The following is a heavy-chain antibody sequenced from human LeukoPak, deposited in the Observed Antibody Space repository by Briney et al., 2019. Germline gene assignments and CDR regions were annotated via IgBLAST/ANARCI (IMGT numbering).Heavy chain of an antibody. J-gene: IGHJ5*02. CDR3: ARDPSGSYDRYWFDP. CDR2: ISYDGSNK. Sequence: GGSLRLSCAASGFTFSSYAMHWVRQAPGKGLEWVAVISYDGSNKNYADSVKGRFTISRDNSKSTLYLQMNSLRAEDTAVYYCARDPSGSYDRYWFDPWGQGTLVTVSS. CDR1: GFTFSSYA. V-gene: IGHV3-30-3*01. D-gene: IGHD1-26*01.